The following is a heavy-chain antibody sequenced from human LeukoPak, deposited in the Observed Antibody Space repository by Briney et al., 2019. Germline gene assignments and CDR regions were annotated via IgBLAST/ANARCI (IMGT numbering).Heavy chain of an antibody. V-gene: IGHV1-18*01. CDR1: GYTFTSYG. CDR2: ISAYNGST. D-gene: IGHD2-2*01. J-gene: IGHJ3*02. CDR3: ACRGVPAADDAFDI. Sequence: ASVKVSCKASGYTFTSYGISWVRQAPGQGLEWMGWISAYNGSTNYAQKLQGRVTMTTDTSTSTAYMELRSLRSDDTAVYYCACRGVPAADDAFDIWGQGTMVTVSS.